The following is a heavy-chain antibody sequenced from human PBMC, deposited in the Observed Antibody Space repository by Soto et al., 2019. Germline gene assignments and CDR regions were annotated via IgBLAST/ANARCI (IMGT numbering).Heavy chain of an antibody. V-gene: IGHV3-21*01. Sequence: GGSLRLSCAASGFTFSSYSMNWVRQAPGKGLEWVSSISSSSSYIYYADSVKGRFTISRDNAKNSLYLQMNSLRAEDTAVYYCARDVNCSGGSCYFAFDIWGQGTMVTVSS. CDR2: ISSSSSYI. D-gene: IGHD2-15*01. CDR3: ARDVNCSGGSCYFAFDI. CDR1: GFTFSSYS. J-gene: IGHJ3*02.